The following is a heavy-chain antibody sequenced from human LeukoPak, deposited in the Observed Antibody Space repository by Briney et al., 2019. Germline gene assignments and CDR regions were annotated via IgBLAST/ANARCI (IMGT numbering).Heavy chain of an antibody. CDR2: ISSSSSYI. D-gene: IGHD5-18*01. V-gene: IGHV3-21*01. Sequence: GGSLRLSCAASGFTFSSYAMSWVRQAPGKGLEWVSSISSSSSYIYYADSVKGRFTISRDNAKNSLYLQMNSLRAEDTAVYYCARDFSTIQPYDYWGQGTLVTVSS. J-gene: IGHJ4*02. CDR3: ARDFSTIQPYDY. CDR1: GFTFSSYA.